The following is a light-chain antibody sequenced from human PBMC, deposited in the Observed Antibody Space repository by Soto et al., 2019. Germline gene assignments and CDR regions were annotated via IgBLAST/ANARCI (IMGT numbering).Light chain of an antibody. CDR2: EVS. V-gene: IGLV2-14*01. CDR1: SSDVGGYNY. J-gene: IGLJ1*01. Sequence: QSVLTQPASVSGSPGQSITISCTGTSSDVGGYNYVSWYQQHPGKAPKLMIYEVSNRPSGVSNRFSGSKSGNTASLTISGLQAEDEADYYCCSYAGSYILLYVFGTGTKVTV. CDR3: CSYAGSYILLYV.